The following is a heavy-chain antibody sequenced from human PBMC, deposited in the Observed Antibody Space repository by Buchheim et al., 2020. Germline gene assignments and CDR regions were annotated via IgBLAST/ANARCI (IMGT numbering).Heavy chain of an antibody. J-gene: IGHJ5*02. D-gene: IGHD1-26*01. CDR2: INSDGSGT. Sequence: EVQLVESGGGLVQPGGSLRLSCAASGFTFSPYYMHWVRQPPGKGLVWVSRINSDGSGTTYADPVKGRFTISRDNAKNTLYLQMNSLRVEDTAVYYCLCLGFESFPWGQGTL. CDR3: LCLGFESFP. V-gene: IGHV3-74*03. CDR1: GFTFSPYY.